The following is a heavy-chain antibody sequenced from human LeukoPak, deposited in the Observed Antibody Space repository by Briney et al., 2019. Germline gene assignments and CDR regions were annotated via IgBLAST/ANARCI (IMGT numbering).Heavy chain of an antibody. CDR2: ISAYQANT. V-gene: IGHV1-18*01. J-gene: IGHJ4*02. CDR3: SRGESDTDSNPLRD. Sequence: ASVKVSCTASGYSFINYGITWVRQAPGQGLQWLGWISAYQANTHYAPTLQGRVTMSTNTSTNTAYLQLRNLHSAYNAVHYSSRGESDTDSNPLRDWGQGTLVTVSS. CDR1: GYSFINYG. D-gene: IGHD2/OR15-2a*01.